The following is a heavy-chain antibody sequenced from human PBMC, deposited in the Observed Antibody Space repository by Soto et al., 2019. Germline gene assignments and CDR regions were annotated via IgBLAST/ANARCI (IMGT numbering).Heavy chain of an antibody. J-gene: IGHJ5*02. Sequence: SETLSLTCTVSGGSISSSSYYWGWIRQPPGKGLEWIGSIYYSGSTYYNPSLKSRVTISVDTSKNQFSLKLSSVTAADTAVYYCARQGYSSSWYAWFDPWGQGTLVTVSS. CDR2: IYYSGST. CDR3: ARQGYSSSWYAWFDP. CDR1: GGSISSSSYY. D-gene: IGHD6-13*01. V-gene: IGHV4-39*01.